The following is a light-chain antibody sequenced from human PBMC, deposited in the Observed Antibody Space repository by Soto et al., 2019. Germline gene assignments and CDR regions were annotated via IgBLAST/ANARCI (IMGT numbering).Light chain of an antibody. CDR1: QTISTW. J-gene: IGKJ1*01. CDR3: QQYNSYPWT. CDR2: KAS. V-gene: IGKV1-5*03. Sequence: DIQMTQSPSSLSASVGDTVIITCRASQTISTWLAWYQQKPGEAPKLLIYKASTLEVGVPSRFSASGSGTEFTLTINTLQPADFATYYCQQYNSYPWTFGQGTKV.